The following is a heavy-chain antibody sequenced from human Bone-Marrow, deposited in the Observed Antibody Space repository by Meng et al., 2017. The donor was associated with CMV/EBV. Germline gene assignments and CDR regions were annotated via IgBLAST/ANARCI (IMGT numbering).Heavy chain of an antibody. CDR1: GFTFSAYW. Sequence: GESLKISCAASGFTFSAYWMHWVRQAPGTGLVWVSRVNPDGRDTNYADFVKGRFTISRDNAKNILYLEMNSLRDDDTAVYYCARVYCAPTGCPSSFEDWGQGKLVTVSS. D-gene: IGHD2-21*01. V-gene: IGHV3-74*01. J-gene: IGHJ4*02. CDR2: VNPDGRDT. CDR3: ARVYCAPTGCPSSFED.